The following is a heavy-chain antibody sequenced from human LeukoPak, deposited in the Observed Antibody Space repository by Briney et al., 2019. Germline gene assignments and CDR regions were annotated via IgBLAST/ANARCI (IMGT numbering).Heavy chain of an antibody. CDR1: GFIFSNYW. V-gene: IGHV3-74*01. CDR2: INTDGSTT. J-gene: IGHJ4*02. CDR3: AKGTSSSLSQ. Sequence: GGSLRLSCAASGFIFSNYWMHWVRQVPGQGLVWVSRINTDGSTTSYADSLKGRFTISRDNAKNMVYLQMNSLRADDTAVYYCAKGTSSSLSQWGQGTLVTVSS. D-gene: IGHD6-6*01.